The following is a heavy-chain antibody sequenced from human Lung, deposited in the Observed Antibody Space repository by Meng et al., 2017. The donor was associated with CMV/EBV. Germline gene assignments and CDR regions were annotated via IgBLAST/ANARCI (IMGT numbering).Heavy chain of an antibody. CDR3: AREGSSHADAPFDK. J-gene: IGHJ4*02. D-gene: IGHD3-10*01. CDR2: IIPSAGTT. CDR1: APTVNSYY. V-gene: IGHV1-46*02. Sequence: KASAPTVNSYYTHWVRQAPGQGLGWVGMIIPSAGTTRDAQKFQGRVTLPSDTSTSTVYMDLTSLRSEDTAVYYCAREGSSHADAPFDKWGQGTLVTVSS.